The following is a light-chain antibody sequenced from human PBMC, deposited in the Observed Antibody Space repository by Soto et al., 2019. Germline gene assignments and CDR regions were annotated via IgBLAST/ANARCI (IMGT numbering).Light chain of an antibody. CDR1: QAVPNN. J-gene: IGKJ4*01. CDR3: QQVKTYPRT. V-gene: IGKV1-9*01. Sequence: TQSASFLSASVGDRVTITCRPSQAVPNNMAWYQQKPGKPPKLLIYEESTLHSGVPSRFSGRKSGTQFTLTIDSLQPEDFATYYCQQVKTYPRTFGGGTKVDVK. CDR2: EES.